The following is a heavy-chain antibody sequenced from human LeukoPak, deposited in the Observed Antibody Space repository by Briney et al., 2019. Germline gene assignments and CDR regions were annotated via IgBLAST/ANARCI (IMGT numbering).Heavy chain of an antibody. D-gene: IGHD6-19*01. J-gene: IGHJ5*02. CDR1: GFTFSSYS. Sequence: PGGSLRLSCAASGFTFSSYSMNWVRQAPGKGLEWVSYISSSSSTIYYADSVKGRFTISRDNAKNSLYLQMNGLRDEDTAVYYCASQYSSGGFDPWGQGTLVTVSS. CDR2: ISSSSSTI. V-gene: IGHV3-48*02. CDR3: ASQYSSGGFDP.